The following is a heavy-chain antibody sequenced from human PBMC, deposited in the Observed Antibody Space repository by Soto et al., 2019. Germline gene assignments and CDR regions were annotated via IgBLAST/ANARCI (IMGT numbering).Heavy chain of an antibody. CDR3: ARDSRGGRPCAS. CDR1: GFNISSYA. V-gene: IGHV3-21*01. J-gene: IGHJ5*02. CDR2: ISSTSGYK. D-gene: IGHD3-10*01. Sequence: EVQLVESGGGLVKPGGSLRLSCTASGFNISSYAMDWVRQAPGKGLEWVSCISSTSGYKYYADSVRGRFTISRDNAKNSLYLQLNSLRAEDTAVYYCARDSRGGRPCASWGEGTLVTVSS.